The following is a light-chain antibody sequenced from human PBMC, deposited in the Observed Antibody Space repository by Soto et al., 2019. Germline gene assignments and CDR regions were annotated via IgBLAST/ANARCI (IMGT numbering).Light chain of an antibody. Sequence: DIPMTQTPSTLSASVGDRVTINCRASQTVNDYLAWYQQKPGNSPKVLIYDASTLESGVPSRFSGSGSGTEFTLTISGLQADDFATYYCQQYSSHRTFGQGTKVEVK. CDR3: QQYSSHRT. J-gene: IGKJ1*01. V-gene: IGKV1-5*01. CDR1: QTVNDY. CDR2: DAS.